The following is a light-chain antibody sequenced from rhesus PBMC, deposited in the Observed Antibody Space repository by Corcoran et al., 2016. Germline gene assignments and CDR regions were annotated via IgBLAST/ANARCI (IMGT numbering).Light chain of an antibody. Sequence: QVILTQSPATLSLSPGERATLSCRASQSVSSYLAWYQQKPGQAPRHLIYGASSWATGIPDRFSGNGAGADLTFTISRLETEDVGVYHCYKHSSGYSFGQGTKVEIK. CDR1: QSVSSY. V-gene: IGKV3-10*01. CDR2: GAS. J-gene: IGKJ2*01. CDR3: YKHSSGYS.